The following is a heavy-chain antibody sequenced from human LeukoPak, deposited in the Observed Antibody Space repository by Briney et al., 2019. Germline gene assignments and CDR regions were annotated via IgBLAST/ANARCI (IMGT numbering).Heavy chain of an antibody. J-gene: IGHJ6*02. V-gene: IGHV3-66*03. CDR2: IYGYTT. CDR1: GFTVSGNY. CDR3: ARDSIGGESAHYYGMDV. Sequence: GGSLRLSCSASGFTVSGNYMSWVRQAPGKGLEWVSTIYGYTTYYADFVRGRFTISEDNSKNTLNLQMNSLRAEDTAVYYCARDSIGGESAHYYGMDVWGQGTTVTVSS. D-gene: IGHD3-10*01.